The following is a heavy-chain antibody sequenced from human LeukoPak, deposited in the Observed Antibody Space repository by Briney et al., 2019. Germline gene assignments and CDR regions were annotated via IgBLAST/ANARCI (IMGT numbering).Heavy chain of an antibody. V-gene: IGHV3-30*18. Sequence: QSGGSLRLSCAASGFTFSSYGMHWVRQAPGKGLEWVAVISYDGSNKYYADSVKGRFTISRDNSKNTLYLQMNSLRAEDTAVYYCAKDTVGLLASDYWGQGTLVTVSS. J-gene: IGHJ4*02. CDR2: ISYDGSNK. CDR1: GFTFSSYG. D-gene: IGHD4-17*01. CDR3: AKDTVGLLASDY.